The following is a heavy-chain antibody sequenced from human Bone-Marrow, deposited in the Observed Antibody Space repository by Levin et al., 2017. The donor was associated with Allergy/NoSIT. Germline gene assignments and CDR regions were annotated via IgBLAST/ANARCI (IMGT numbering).Heavy chain of an antibody. V-gene: IGHV4-59*01. CDR2: IYYSGST. CDR3: ARVRYYFDY. Sequence: SETLSLTCTVSGGSISSYYWSWIRQPPGKGLEWIGYIYYSGSTNYNPSLKSRVTISVDTSKNQFSLKLSSVTAADTAVYYCARVRYYFDYWGQGTLVTVSS. CDR1: GGSISSYY. J-gene: IGHJ4*02.